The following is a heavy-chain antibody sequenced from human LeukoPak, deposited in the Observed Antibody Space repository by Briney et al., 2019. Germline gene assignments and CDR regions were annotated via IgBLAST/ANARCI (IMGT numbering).Heavy chain of an antibody. D-gene: IGHD6-13*01. V-gene: IGHV3-48*04. CDR3: ARDSYGIAAAGNYNWFDP. Sequence: PGGSLRLSCAASGFTFSSYSMNWVRQAPGKGLEWVSYISSSSSTIYYADSVKGRFTISRDNAKNSLYLQMNSLRAEDTAVYYCARDSYGIAAAGNYNWFDPWGQGTLVTVSS. CDR1: GFTFSSYS. J-gene: IGHJ5*02. CDR2: ISSSSSTI.